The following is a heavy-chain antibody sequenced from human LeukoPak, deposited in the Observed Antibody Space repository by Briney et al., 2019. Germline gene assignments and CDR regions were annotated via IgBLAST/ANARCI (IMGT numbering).Heavy chain of an antibody. CDR3: AKDAFCSGDSCYSHFDY. J-gene: IGHJ4*02. D-gene: IGHD2-15*01. V-gene: IGHV3-23*01. CDR1: GISFSSYA. Sequence: GGSLRLSCAVSGISFSSYAMSWVRQAPGKGLEWVSAISGSGISTYYADSVKGRFTISRDNSKNTLYLQMNGLRAEDTAVYYCAKDAFCSGDSCYSHFDYWGQGTLVTVSS. CDR2: ISGSGIST.